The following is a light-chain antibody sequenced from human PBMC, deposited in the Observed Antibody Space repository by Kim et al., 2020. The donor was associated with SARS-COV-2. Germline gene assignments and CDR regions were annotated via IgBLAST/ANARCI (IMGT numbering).Light chain of an antibody. Sequence: APVGGRVTITRRTSQNSNSHLNWYRQKPGSAPKLLIYAASTLQGGIPSRFSGSGSETDFTLTISSLQPEDFATYFCQQTYISPFTFGPGTKVDIK. J-gene: IGKJ3*01. CDR3: QQTYISPFT. CDR1: QNSNSH. V-gene: IGKV1-39*01. CDR2: AAS.